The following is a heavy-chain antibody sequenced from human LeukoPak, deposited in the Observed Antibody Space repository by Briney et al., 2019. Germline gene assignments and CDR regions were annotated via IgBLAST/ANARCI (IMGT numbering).Heavy chain of an antibody. CDR3: ARDPGSKYCGGDCSNDAFDI. CDR2: IYYSGST. CDR1: GGSIISGDYY. J-gene: IGHJ3*02. V-gene: IGHV4-30-4*01. D-gene: IGHD2-21*01. Sequence: SETLSLTCSVSGGSIISGDYYWTWIRQTPGKGLEWIGYIYYSGSTYYNPSLKSRVTISVEVDTSKNQFSLKLSSVTAADTAVYYCARDPGSKYCGGDCSNDAFDIWGQGTMVTVSS.